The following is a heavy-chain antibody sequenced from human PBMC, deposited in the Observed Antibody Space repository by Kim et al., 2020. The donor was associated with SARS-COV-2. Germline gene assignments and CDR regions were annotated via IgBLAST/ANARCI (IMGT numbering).Heavy chain of an antibody. CDR3: ARSREGAATTGAFDI. V-gene: IGHV3-11*01. Sequence: GGSLRLSCAASGFTFSDYYMSWIRQVPGKGLEWISYISNNALPQYYPDTLKGRFTFSRDNARNSLYLQMNSLTAEDTAVYYCARSREGAATTGAFDIWGHGTMVIVSS. D-gene: IGHD1-26*01. J-gene: IGHJ3*02. CDR2: ISNNALPQ. CDR1: GFTFSDYY.